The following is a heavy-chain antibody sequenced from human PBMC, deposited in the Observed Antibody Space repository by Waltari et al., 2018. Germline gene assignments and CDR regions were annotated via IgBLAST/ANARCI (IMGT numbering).Heavy chain of an antibody. CDR2: VYRSGST. J-gene: IGHJ5*02. V-gene: IGHV4-39*01. CDR1: AVAIRESSFY. Sequence: QLQLQESGPGVVKPSETLSLTCSVSAVAIRESSFYWGWMRQAPGKGLEWIGSVYRSGSTVYAASLKSRVTISVDTSKNHFSLNVRSVTAADMGVYFCAKHSFGSYFSPWGQGTLVTVSS. CDR3: AKHSFGSYFSP. D-gene: IGHD1-26*01.